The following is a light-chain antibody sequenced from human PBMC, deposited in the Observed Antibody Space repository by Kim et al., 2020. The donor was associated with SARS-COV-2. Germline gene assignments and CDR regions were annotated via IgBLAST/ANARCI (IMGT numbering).Light chain of an antibody. CDR2: GKN. Sequence: QTVRITCQGDSLRSYYASWYQQKPGQAPVLVIYGKNNRPSGIPDRFSGSSSGNTASLTITGAQAEDEADYYCNSRDSSGNHVVFGGGTQLTVL. V-gene: IGLV3-19*01. CDR3: NSRDSSGNHVV. CDR1: SLRSYY. J-gene: IGLJ2*01.